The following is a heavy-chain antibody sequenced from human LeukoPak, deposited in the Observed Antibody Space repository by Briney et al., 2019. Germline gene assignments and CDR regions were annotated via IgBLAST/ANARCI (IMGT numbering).Heavy chain of an antibody. CDR1: GASNNSYY. V-gene: IGHV4-4*09. CDR3: ARKAPKKGWFDP. Sequence: SETLSLSCTVSGASNNSYYWSWIRQPPGKGLEWIGYTHPSGNTNYSPSLKSRVTISMGTSTNQFSLKLESVTAADTAVYFCARKAPKKGWFDPWGQGTLVTVSS. J-gene: IGHJ5*02. CDR2: THPSGNT.